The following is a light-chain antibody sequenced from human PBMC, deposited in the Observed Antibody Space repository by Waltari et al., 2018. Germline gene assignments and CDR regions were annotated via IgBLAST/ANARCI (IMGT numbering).Light chain of an antibody. CDR1: QSISNY. CDR3: QQYGSSPST. V-gene: IGKV1-39*01. J-gene: IGKJ1*01. Sequence: DIQMTQSPSSLSASVGDRVTITCRASQSISNYLNWYQQKPGAAPKLLIFAASSLQSEVPSRFGGSGSGTEFTLTISRLEPEDFAVYYCQQYGSSPSTFGQGTKVEVK. CDR2: AAS.